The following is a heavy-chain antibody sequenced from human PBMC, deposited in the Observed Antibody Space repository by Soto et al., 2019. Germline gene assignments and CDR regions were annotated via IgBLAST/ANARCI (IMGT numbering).Heavy chain of an antibody. CDR3: AKSGSYYFDY. D-gene: IGHD1-26*01. CDR2: ISYDGSNK. Sequence: GGSLRLSCAASGFTFSSYGMHWVRQAPGKGLEWVAVISYDGSNKYYADSVKGRFTISRDNSKNTLYLQMNSLRAEDTAVYYCAKSGSYYFDYWGQGTLVTVSS. J-gene: IGHJ4*02. CDR1: GFTFSSYG. V-gene: IGHV3-30*18.